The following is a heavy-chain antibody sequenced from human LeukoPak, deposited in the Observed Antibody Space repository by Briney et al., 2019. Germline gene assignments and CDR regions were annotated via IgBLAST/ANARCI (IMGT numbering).Heavy chain of an antibody. D-gene: IGHD4-17*01. J-gene: IGHJ3*02. Sequence: ASVKVSCKASGYTFTSYYMHWVRQAPGQGLEWMGWISAYNGNTIYAQKFQGRVTMTEDTSTDTAYMELSSLRSEDTAVYYCATDYVPTDDAFDIWGQGTMVTVSS. CDR3: ATDYVPTDDAFDI. CDR2: ISAYNGNT. CDR1: GYTFTSYY. V-gene: IGHV1/OR15-2*02.